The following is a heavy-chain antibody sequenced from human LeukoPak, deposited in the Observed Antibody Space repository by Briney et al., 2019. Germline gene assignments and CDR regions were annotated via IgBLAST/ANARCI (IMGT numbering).Heavy chain of an antibody. CDR1: GFTFSSYG. J-gene: IGHJ4*02. V-gene: IGHV3-33*01. CDR3: ARGSLGDGSLLVDY. D-gene: IGHD1-26*01. Sequence: SGGSLRLSCAASGFTFSSYGMHWVRQAPGKGLEWVAAIWHDGSNKNYADSVKGRFTISRDNSKNTLYLQMNSLRAEDTAVYYCARGSLGDGSLLVDYWGQGTLVTVSS. CDR2: IWHDGSNK.